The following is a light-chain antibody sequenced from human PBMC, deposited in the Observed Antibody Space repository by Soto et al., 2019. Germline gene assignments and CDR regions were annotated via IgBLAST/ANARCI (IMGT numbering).Light chain of an antibody. J-gene: IGLJ2*01. V-gene: IGLV4-69*01. CDR2: LNIDGRH. CDR1: SGHSSYA. Sequence: QSVLTQSPSASASLGASVTLTCTLSSGHSSYAIACHQPQPENGPRYLLHLNIDGRHSKGDGIPDRFSGSSSGAVRYLTISILQYEDEADYYCQTWVTCILVFGGGTKVTVL. CDR3: QTWVTCILV.